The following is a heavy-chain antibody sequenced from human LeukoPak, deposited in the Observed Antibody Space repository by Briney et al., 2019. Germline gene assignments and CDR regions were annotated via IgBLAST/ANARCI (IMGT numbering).Heavy chain of an antibody. CDR3: ARGAVGGGYMVRVPGGFQH. J-gene: IGHJ1*01. CDR1: GFTFSDYY. D-gene: IGHD3-10*01. CDR2: ISSSGSTI. V-gene: IGHV3-11*01. Sequence: GGSLRLSCAASGFTFSDYYMSWIRQAPGKGLEWVSYISSSGSTIYYADSVKGRFTISRDNAKNSLYLQMNSLRAEDTAVYYCARGAVGGGYMVRVPGGFQHWGQGTLVTVSS.